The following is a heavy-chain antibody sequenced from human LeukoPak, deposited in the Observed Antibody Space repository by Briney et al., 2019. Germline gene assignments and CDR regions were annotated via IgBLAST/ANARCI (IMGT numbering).Heavy chain of an antibody. V-gene: IGHV3-74*01. D-gene: IGHD2-15*01. Sequence: LSGGSLRLSCAASGFTFSSYWMHWVRQPPGKGLVWVSRTNSDGSSTFYADSVKGRFTISSDNAKNTVYLQMNTLRAEDTAVYYCARVKVRFCSGGSCYYEYYFDYWGQGTLVTVSS. CDR3: ARVKVRFCSGGSCYYEYYFDY. J-gene: IGHJ4*02. CDR2: TNSDGSST. CDR1: GFTFSSYW.